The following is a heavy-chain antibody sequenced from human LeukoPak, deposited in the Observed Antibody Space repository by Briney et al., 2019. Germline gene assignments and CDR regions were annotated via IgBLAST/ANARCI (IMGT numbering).Heavy chain of an antibody. D-gene: IGHD6-13*01. Sequence: GGSLRLSCAASGFTFSSYGMHWVRQAPGKGLEWVAFIRYDGSNKYYADSVEGRFTISRDNSKNTLYLQMNSLRAEDTAVYYCAKDRSSSWYGDYFDYWGQGTLVTVSS. V-gene: IGHV3-30*02. CDR2: IRYDGSNK. J-gene: IGHJ4*02. CDR3: AKDRSSSWYGDYFDY. CDR1: GFTFSSYG.